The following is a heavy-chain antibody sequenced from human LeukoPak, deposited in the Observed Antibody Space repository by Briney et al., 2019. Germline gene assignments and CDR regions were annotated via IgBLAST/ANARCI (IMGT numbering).Heavy chain of an antibody. CDR2: INPSGGST. CDR1: GYTFTSYY. V-gene: IGHV1-46*04. J-gene: IGHJ4*02. Sequence: ASVKVSCKASGYTFTSYYMHWVRQAPGQGLEWMGIINPSGGSTNYAQKLQGRVTMTRDTSTSTVYMELSSLRSEDTAVYYCARDEGIAVAPSPYWGQGTLVTVSS. CDR3: ARDEGIAVAPSPY. D-gene: IGHD6-19*01.